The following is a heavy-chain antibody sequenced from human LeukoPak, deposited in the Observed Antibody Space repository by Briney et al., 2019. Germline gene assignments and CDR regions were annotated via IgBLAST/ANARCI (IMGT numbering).Heavy chain of an antibody. CDR2: INRSGST. J-gene: IGHJ4*02. Sequence: SETLSLTCAVYGGSFSGYYWSWIRQPPGKGLEWIGEINRSGSTNYNPSLKSRVTISVDTSKNQFSLKLSSVTAADTAVYYCARRNYGGKGTPFDYWGQGTLVTVSS. D-gene: IGHD4-17*01. CDR3: ARRNYGGKGTPFDY. CDR1: GGSFSGYY. V-gene: IGHV4-34*01.